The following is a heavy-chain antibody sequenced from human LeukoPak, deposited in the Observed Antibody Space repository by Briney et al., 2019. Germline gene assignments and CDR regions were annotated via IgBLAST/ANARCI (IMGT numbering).Heavy chain of an antibody. CDR3: ARRGGHYYGMDV. Sequence: SQTLSLTCAISGDSVSSNSATWTWIRQSPSRGLEWLGRTYYRSKWSNDYAESVKSRITINPDTSKNQFSLQLTSVTPEDTAVYYCARRGGHYYGMDVWGQGTTVTVSS. CDR2: TYYRSKWSN. CDR1: GDSVSSNSAT. J-gene: IGHJ6*02. V-gene: IGHV6-1*01. D-gene: IGHD3-16*01.